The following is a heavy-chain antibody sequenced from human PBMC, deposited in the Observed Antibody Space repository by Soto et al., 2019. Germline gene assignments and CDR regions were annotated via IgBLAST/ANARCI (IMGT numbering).Heavy chain of an antibody. Sequence: SETLSLTCTVSGGSISGYYWSWIRQPPGKGLEWIGYMYKTGSTNCGPSLKSRVTISVDTSKNQFSLKLSSVTAADTAVYYCARRYGSAIDYWGQGTLVTVSS. CDR1: GGSISGYY. J-gene: IGHJ4*02. D-gene: IGHD1-26*01. CDR2: MYKTGST. V-gene: IGHV4-59*08. CDR3: ARRYGSAIDY.